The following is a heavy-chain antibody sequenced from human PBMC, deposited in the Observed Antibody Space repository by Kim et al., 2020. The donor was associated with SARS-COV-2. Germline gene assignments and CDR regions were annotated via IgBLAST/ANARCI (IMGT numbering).Heavy chain of an antibody. CDR1: GYTFTGYY. CDR2: INPNSGGT. J-gene: IGHJ4*02. CDR3: ARVSRAYYGHPKPIDY. D-gene: IGHD4-17*01. V-gene: IGHV1-2*02. Sequence: ASVKVSCKASGYTFTGYYMHWVRQAPGQGLEWMGWINPNSGGTNYAQKFQGRVTMTRDTSISTAYMELSRLRSDDTAVYYCARVSRAYYGHPKPIDYWGQGTLVTVSS.